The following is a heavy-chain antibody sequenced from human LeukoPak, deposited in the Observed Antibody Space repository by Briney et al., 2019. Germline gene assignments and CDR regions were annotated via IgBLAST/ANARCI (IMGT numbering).Heavy chain of an antibody. CDR2: VYYSGSI. Sequence: PSETLSLTCSVSGDSITSGAYYWAWLRQPPGKGLEWIGSVYYSGSIKYNPSLKGRVSISRDMPKNQFPLNLNSVNATDTAVYYCARRDYAAWFDPWGQGTLVTVSS. V-gene: IGHV4-39*06. D-gene: IGHD4/OR15-4a*01. CDR3: ARRDYAAWFDP. J-gene: IGHJ5*02. CDR1: GDSITSGAYY.